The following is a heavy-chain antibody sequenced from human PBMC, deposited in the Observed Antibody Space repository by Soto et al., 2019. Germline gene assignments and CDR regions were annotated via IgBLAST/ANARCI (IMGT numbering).Heavy chain of an antibody. CDR3: XXXXXXXXXDX. CDR1: GYTFTSYD. J-gene: IGHJ4*02. V-gene: IGHV1-8*01. Sequence: QVQLVQSGAEVKKPGASVKVSCKASGYTFTSYDINWVRQATGQGLEWMGWMNPNSGNTGYAQKXXXXXXXXXXXXXXXXXXXXXXXXXXXXXXXXXXXXXXXXXXDXWGQGTLVTVSS. CDR2: MNPNSGNT.